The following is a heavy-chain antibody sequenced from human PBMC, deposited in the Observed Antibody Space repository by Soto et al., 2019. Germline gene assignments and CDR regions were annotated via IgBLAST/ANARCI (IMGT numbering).Heavy chain of an antibody. V-gene: IGHV4-59*01. CDR2: IYYSGST. J-gene: IGHJ4*02. D-gene: IGHD3-22*01. CDR3: ARSRGGYFDY. Sequence: SETLSLTCTVSGVSISSYYWSWIRQPPGKGLEWIGYIYYSGSTNYNPSLKSRVTISGDTSKNQFSPKLSSVTAADTAVYYCARSRGGYFDYWGQGTLVTVSP. CDR1: GVSISSYY.